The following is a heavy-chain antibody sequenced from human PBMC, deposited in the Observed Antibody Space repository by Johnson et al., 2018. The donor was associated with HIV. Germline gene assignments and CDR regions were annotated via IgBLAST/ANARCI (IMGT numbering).Heavy chain of an antibody. V-gene: IGHV3-20*04. CDR2: LNWNGGNT. D-gene: IGHD6-19*01. Sequence: VQLVESGGGVVRPGGSLRLSCVGSGFRFEDYGMNWVRKTPGKGLEWVSTLNWNGGNTNYADSVRGRFTISRDNAKKPLYLQMNNLRAEDTALYYCARASGYSSGGENSRVDGFDIWGQGTVVTVSS. J-gene: IGHJ3*02. CDR3: ARASGYSSGGENSRVDGFDI. CDR1: GFRFEDYG.